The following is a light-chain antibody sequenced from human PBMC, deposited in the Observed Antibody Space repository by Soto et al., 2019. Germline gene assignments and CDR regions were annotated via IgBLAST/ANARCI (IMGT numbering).Light chain of an antibody. CDR3: PSSTTHTALV. V-gene: IGLV2-14*01. J-gene: IGLJ1*01. CDR1: SSDVGTYNF. Sequence: QSALTQPASVSGSPGQSITISCTGTSSDVGTYNFVSWYQHHPGKAPKLIIYEVSNRPSGISDRFSGSKSGSTASLTISGLQAEDEADYHCPSSTTHTALVFGTGTKLTVL. CDR2: EVS.